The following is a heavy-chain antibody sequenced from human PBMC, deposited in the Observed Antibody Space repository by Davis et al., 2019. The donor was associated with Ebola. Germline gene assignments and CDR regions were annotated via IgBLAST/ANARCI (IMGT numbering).Heavy chain of an antibody. V-gene: IGHV3-30-3*01. Sequence: GESLKISCAASGFTFSSYAMHWVRQAPGKGLEWVAVLSYDGSNKYYADSVKGRFTISRDNSKNTLYLQMNSLRAEDTAVYYCARDAHTYCSSTSCYYYHGMDVWGQGTTVTVSS. CDR1: GFTFSSYA. J-gene: IGHJ6*02. D-gene: IGHD2-2*01. CDR2: LSYDGSNK. CDR3: ARDAHTYCSSTSCYYYHGMDV.